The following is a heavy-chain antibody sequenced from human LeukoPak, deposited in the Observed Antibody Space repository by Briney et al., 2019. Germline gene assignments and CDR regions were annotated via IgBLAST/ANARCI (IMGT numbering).Heavy chain of an antibody. D-gene: IGHD1-7*01. J-gene: IGHJ4*02. Sequence: PSETLSLTCAVSGGSISSGNNYWDWVRQPPGKDLEWIGNIYYSGITNYNPSLKGRVAVSADTSKNQFSLKLSSVTAADTAVYYCARRPYGNFFDYWGQGILVTVSS. CDR1: GGSISSGNNY. V-gene: IGHV4-39*01. CDR2: IYYSGIT. CDR3: ARRPYGNFFDY.